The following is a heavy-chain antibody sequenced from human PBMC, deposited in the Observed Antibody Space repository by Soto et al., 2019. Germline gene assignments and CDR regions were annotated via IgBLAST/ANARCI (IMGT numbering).Heavy chain of an antibody. CDR2: IKSKTDGGTT. V-gene: IGHV3-15*01. J-gene: IGHJ6*03. Sequence: GGSLRLSCAASGFTFSNAWMSWVRQAPGKGLEWVGRIKSKTDGGTTDYAAPVKGRFTISRDDSKNTLYLQMNSLKTEDTAVYYCTTAMGYYDILTGYDYYYYYMDVWGKGTTVTVSS. D-gene: IGHD3-9*01. CDR3: TTAMGYYDILTGYDYYYYYMDV. CDR1: GFTFSNAW.